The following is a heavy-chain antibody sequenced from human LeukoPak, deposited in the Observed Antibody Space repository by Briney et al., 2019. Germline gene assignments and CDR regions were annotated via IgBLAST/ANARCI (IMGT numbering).Heavy chain of an antibody. CDR3: ARDPINNNYFDY. Sequence: ASAKVSCKASGYTFTSYAMHWVRQAPGQRLEWMGWINAGNGNTKYSQKFQGRVTITRDTSASTAYMELSSLRSEDTAVYYCARDPINNNYFDYWGQGTLVTVSS. CDR2: INAGNGNT. D-gene: IGHD1/OR15-1a*01. CDR1: GYTFTSYA. V-gene: IGHV1-3*01. J-gene: IGHJ4*02.